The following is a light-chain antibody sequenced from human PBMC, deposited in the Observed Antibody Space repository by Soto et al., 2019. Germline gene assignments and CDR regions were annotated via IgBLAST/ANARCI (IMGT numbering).Light chain of an antibody. Sequence: EIVIPQTHDTLSVSPGERATLSCRASQSVSSNLAWYQQKPGQAPRLLIYGASTRATGIPARFSGSGSGTEFTLTISSLQSEDFAVYYCQQYNNWPPRTFGQGSNV. J-gene: IGKJ1*01. CDR2: GAS. CDR3: QQYNNWPPRT. CDR1: QSVSSN. V-gene: IGKV3-15*01.